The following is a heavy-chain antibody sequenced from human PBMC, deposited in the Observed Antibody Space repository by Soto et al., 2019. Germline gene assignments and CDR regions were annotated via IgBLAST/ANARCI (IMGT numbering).Heavy chain of an antibody. CDR2: IKGDESST. CDR3: ARGGLGTYLLDY. CDR1: GFTFNSHW. J-gene: IGHJ4*02. V-gene: IGHV3-74*01. Sequence: EVQLVESGGGLVQPGGSLRLSCAASGFTFNSHWMHWVRQAPGKRLVWVSRIKGDESSTSYADSVKGRFTISRDNAKNTLYLQMNSLRAEETAVYYCARGGLGTYLLDYWGQGALVTVSS. D-gene: IGHD3-10*01.